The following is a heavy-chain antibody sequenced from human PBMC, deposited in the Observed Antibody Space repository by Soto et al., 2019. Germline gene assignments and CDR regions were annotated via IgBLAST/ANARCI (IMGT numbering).Heavy chain of an antibody. CDR2: ISPGSTVI. Sequence: PGGSLRLSCAASGFTFSSYAMNWVRQAPGKGLEWVSSISPGSTVIHYAESVKGRFTVSRDDAKNSLYLQMNSLRGDDSGVYYCTSSYNWYEAWGQGTLVTVSS. J-gene: IGHJ5*01. CDR1: GFTFSSYA. V-gene: IGHV3-21*01. CDR3: TSSYNWYEA.